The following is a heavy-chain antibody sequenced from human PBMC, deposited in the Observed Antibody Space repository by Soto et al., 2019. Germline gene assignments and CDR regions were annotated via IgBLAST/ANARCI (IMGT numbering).Heavy chain of an antibody. J-gene: IGHJ3*02. V-gene: IGHV4-34*01. CDR1: GGSFSGYY. D-gene: IGHD3-3*01. Sequence: SETLSLTCAVYGGSFSGYYWSWIRQPPGKGLEWIGEINHSGGTNYNPSLKSRVTISVDTSRNQFSLKLSSVTAADTAVYYCARGRRATIFGVVKVSDAFDIWGQGTMVTVS. CDR2: INHSGGT. CDR3: ARGRRATIFGVVKVSDAFDI.